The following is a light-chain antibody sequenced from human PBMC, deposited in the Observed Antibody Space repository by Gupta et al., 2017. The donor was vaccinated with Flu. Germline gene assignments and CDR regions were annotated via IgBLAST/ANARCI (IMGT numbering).Light chain of an antibody. V-gene: IGKV3-15*01. J-gene: IGKJ1*01. CDR3: QHYNNWHTEAWT. CDR2: RAS. CDR1: QSVSSN. Sequence: EIVMTQSPATLSVSPGEIANLSCSASQSVSSNLDWYRQKPGQAPRLLIYRASTRATGIPARFSGSGSGTEFTLTISSLQSEDFAVYYSQHYNNWHTEAWTFGQGTKVEIK.